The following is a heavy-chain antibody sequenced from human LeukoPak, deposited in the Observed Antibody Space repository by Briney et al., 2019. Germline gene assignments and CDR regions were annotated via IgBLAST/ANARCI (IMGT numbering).Heavy chain of an antibody. J-gene: IGHJ4*02. CDR3: ARDPWGTHAY. CDR1: GFSSYS. CDR2: ISSGSDYI. D-gene: IGHD3-16*01. Sequence: PGGSLRLSCAASGFSSYSLNWVRQAPGKRLEWVSSISSGSDYIYYADSVKGRFTISRDNAKNSLYLQMNSLRAEDTAIYYCARDPWGTHAYWGQGTLVTVSS. V-gene: IGHV3-21*01.